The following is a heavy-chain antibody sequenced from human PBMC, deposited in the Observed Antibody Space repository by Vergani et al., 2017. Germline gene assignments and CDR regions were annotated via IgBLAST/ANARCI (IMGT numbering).Heavy chain of an antibody. J-gene: IGHJ4*02. CDR3: SRVRGDGYNGRLDY. CDR1: GGTFSSSA. Sequence: QVQLVQSGAEVKKPGSSVKVSCKASGGTFSSSAISWVRQAPGQGLEWMGGIIPIFGTANYAQNFQGRVTITADESTSTAYMELSSLRSEDTAVYYCSRVRGDGYNGRLDYWGQGTLVTVSS. V-gene: IGHV1-69*01. CDR2: IIPIFGTA. D-gene: IGHD5-24*01.